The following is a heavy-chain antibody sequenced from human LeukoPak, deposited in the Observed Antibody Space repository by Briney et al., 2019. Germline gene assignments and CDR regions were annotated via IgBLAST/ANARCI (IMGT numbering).Heavy chain of an antibody. CDR2: IYYSGST. Sequence: SETLSLTCTVSGGSISTYYWTWIRQPPGKGLEWIGYIYYSGSTNYNPSLKSRVTMSVDTSKNQFSLKLSSVTAADTAVYYCARDQLGEPIDYWGRGTLVTVSS. CDR1: GGSISTYY. J-gene: IGHJ4*02. CDR3: ARDQLGEPIDY. V-gene: IGHV4-59*01. D-gene: IGHD3-16*01.